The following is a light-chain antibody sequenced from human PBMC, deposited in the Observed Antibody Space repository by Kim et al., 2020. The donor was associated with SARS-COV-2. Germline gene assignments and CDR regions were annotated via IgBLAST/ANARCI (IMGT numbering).Light chain of an antibody. Sequence: EIVMTQSPATLSVSPWERATLTCRASQSVNTKLAWYQQKGGRPPRILIYGASTRATGVPARFSGSGSGTDFTLTISSLQSEDFAVYYCQQYHDWAETFGQGTKVDIK. CDR3: QQYHDWAET. CDR2: GAS. J-gene: IGKJ1*01. CDR1: QSVNTK. V-gene: IGKV3D-15*01.